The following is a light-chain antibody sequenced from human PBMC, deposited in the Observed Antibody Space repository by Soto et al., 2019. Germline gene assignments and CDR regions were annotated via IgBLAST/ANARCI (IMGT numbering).Light chain of an antibody. V-gene: IGKV1-5*01. CDR3: KQYNTYST. Sequence: DIQMNQSPSSLSPSVGDRVTITCRASQSISSYLNWYQQQPGKAPQALIYAASSLKSGVQSRFSGNGSGTDSTLTISSLQPDDFATYYCKQYNTYSTCGQGTRLDIK. CDR1: QSISSY. J-gene: IGKJ5*01. CDR2: AAS.